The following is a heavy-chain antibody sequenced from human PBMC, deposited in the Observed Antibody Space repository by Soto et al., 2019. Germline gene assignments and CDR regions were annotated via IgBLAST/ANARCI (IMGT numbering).Heavy chain of an antibody. Sequence: QVPLVQSGAEVKKPGSSVKVSCKASGGTFSSYAISWVRQAPGQGLEWMGGIIPIFGTANYAQKFQGRVTITADESTSTAYMELSSLRSEDTAVYYCARARYYYDSSGYYYFDYWGQGTLVTVSS. V-gene: IGHV1-69*01. CDR2: IIPIFGTA. CDR3: ARARYYYDSSGYYYFDY. CDR1: GGTFSSYA. D-gene: IGHD3-22*01. J-gene: IGHJ4*02.